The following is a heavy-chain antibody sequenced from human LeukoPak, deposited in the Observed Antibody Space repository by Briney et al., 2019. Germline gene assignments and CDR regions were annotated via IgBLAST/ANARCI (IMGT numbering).Heavy chain of an antibody. Sequence: PSETLSLTCTVSAYSISSGYYWGWIRQPPGKGLEWIGSIYHSGSTYYNPSLKSRVTISVDTSKNQFSLKLSSVTAADTAVYYCARDQGGAFDIWGQGTMVTVSS. CDR2: IYHSGST. CDR1: AYSISSGYY. D-gene: IGHD3-16*01. V-gene: IGHV4-38-2*02. CDR3: ARDQGGAFDI. J-gene: IGHJ3*02.